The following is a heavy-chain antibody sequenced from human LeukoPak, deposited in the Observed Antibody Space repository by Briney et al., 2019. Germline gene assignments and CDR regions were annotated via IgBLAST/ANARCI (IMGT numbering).Heavy chain of an antibody. CDR2: ISYDGSNK. CDR1: GFTFSSYA. J-gene: IGHJ4*02. D-gene: IGHD6-19*01. V-gene: IGHV3-30-3*01. CDR3: ARDGGGSGWYAYYFDY. Sequence: PGGSLRLSCAASGFTFSSYAMHWVRQAPGKGLEWVALISYDGSNKYYADSVKGRFTISRDNSKSTLYLQMNSLRPEDTALYYCARDGGGSGWYAYYFDYWGQGILVTVSS.